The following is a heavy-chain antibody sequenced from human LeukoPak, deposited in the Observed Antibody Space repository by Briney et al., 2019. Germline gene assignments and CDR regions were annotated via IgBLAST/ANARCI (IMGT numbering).Heavy chain of an antibody. CDR1: GYIFTSYW. J-gene: IGHJ6*02. D-gene: IGHD6-13*01. Sequence: VESLKISCKGSGYIFTSYWIGWVRQLPGKGLEWMGIIYPGDSDTRYSPSFQGQVTISADKSISPAYLQWSSLKASDTAMFYCARQRSSTWPPDYGMDVWGQGTTVTVSS. CDR3: ARQRSSTWPPDYGMDV. CDR2: IYPGDSDT. V-gene: IGHV5-51*01.